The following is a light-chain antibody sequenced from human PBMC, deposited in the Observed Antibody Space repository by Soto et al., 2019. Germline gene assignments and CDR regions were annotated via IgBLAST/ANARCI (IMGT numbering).Light chain of an antibody. V-gene: IGKV1-5*03. CDR3: QHYNSYSEA. Sequence: DIQMTQSPSTLSASVGDRVTITCRASQSITDWVAWYQQKPGKAPKLLIYKASTLKSGVPSRFSDSGSGTEFTLTISSLQPDDFATYYCQHYNSYSEAFGQGTKVDI. J-gene: IGKJ1*01. CDR2: KAS. CDR1: QSITDW.